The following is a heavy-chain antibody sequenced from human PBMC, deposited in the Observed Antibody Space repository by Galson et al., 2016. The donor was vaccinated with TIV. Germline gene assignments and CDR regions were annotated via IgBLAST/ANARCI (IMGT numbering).Heavy chain of an antibody. Sequence: ETLSLTCTVSGASINRGDCYWAWIRQPPGKGLQWIGNIYYNGGTYYNPSLKSRVTISVDTSKSNFSLKLNSVTAADTAMYYCVREAGEVVPVDYYYYYIDVWGKGTAVTVSS. V-gene: IGHV4-39*07. CDR3: VREAGEVVPVDYYYYYIDV. D-gene: IGHD2-2*01. CDR1: GASINRGDCY. CDR2: IYYNGGT. J-gene: IGHJ6*03.